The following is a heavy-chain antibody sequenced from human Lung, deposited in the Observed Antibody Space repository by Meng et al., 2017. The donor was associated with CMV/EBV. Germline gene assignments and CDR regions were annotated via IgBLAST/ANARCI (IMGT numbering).Heavy chain of an antibody. CDR2: IVVGSGNT. CDR1: GFTFTSSA. D-gene: IGHD3-3*01. CDR3: AAGSHVIEYYDFWSGYYTPPNFDY. J-gene: IGHJ4*02. Sequence: SXXVSXKASGFTFTSSAVQWVRQARGQRLEWIGWIVVGSGNTNYAQKFQERVTITRDMSTSTAYMELRSLISEDTAVYYCAAGSHVIEYYDFWSGYYTPPNFDYXGQGXLVTVSS. V-gene: IGHV1-58*01.